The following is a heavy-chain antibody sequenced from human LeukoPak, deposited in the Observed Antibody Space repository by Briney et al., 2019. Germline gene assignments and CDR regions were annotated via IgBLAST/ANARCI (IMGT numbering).Heavy chain of an antibody. CDR2: IIPIFGTA. D-gene: IGHD3-3*01. V-gene: IGHV1-69*13. CDR1: GGTFSSYA. Sequence: ASVKVSCKASGGTFSSYAISWVRQAPGQGLEWMGGIIPIFGTANYAQKFQGRVTITADESTSTAYMELSSLRSEDTAVYYCARGDRQYYDFWSGLDYWGQGTLVTVSS. J-gene: IGHJ4*02. CDR3: ARGDRQYYDFWSGLDY.